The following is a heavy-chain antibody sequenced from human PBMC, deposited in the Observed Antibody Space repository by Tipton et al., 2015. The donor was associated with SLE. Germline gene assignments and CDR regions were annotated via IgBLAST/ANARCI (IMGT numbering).Heavy chain of an antibody. CDR1: GGSFSGYY. Sequence: GLVKPSETLSLTCAVYGGSFSGYYWSWIRQPPGKGLEWIGEINHSGSTNYNPSLKSRVTISVDTSKNQFSLKLSSVTAADTAVYYCARASTPNSYDCSGFYLSFYFDYWGQGTLVTVSS. CDR2: INHSGST. V-gene: IGHV4-34*01. CDR3: ARASTPNSYDCSGFYLSFYFDY. D-gene: IGHD3-22*01. J-gene: IGHJ4*02.